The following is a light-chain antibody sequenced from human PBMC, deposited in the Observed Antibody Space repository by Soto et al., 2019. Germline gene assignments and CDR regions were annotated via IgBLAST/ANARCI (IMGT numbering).Light chain of an antibody. CDR2: EVS. Sequence: QSALTQPPSASGSPGQSVTISCTGTSSDVGGYNYVSWYQHHPGKAPKLMIYEVSKRPSGVPDRFSGSKSGNTASLTVSGVQAEDEADYYCSSYAGSNNFVFGGGTKLTVL. J-gene: IGLJ2*01. V-gene: IGLV2-8*01. CDR1: SSDVGGYNY. CDR3: SSYAGSNNFV.